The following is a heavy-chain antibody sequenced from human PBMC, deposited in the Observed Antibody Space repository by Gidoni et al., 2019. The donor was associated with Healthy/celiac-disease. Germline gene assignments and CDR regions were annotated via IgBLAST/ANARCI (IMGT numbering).Heavy chain of an antibody. V-gene: IGHV4-34*01. D-gene: IGHD2-15*01. Sequence: QVQLQQWGAGLLKPSETLSLTCAVYGGSFSGYYWSWIRQPPGKGLEWIGEINHSGSTNYNPSLKSRVTISVDTSKNQFSLKLSSVTAADTAVYYCARGRHIVVVVAARRTYFDYWGQGTLVTVSS. J-gene: IGHJ4*02. CDR3: ARGRHIVVVVAARRTYFDY. CDR2: INHSGST. CDR1: GGSFSGYY.